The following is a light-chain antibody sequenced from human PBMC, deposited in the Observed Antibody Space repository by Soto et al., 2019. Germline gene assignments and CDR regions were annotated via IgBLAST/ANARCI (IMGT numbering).Light chain of an antibody. CDR3: SSYTSSSTLYV. J-gene: IGLJ1*01. CDR1: SSDVGGYNY. Sequence: QSALTQPASVSGSPGQSITISCTGTSSDVGGYNYVSWYQQHPGKAPKLMIYEVSNRPSGVSNRFSGSKSGNTASLTISGLQDEDEADSYCSSYTSSSTLYVFGTGTKLTVL. V-gene: IGLV2-14*01. CDR2: EVS.